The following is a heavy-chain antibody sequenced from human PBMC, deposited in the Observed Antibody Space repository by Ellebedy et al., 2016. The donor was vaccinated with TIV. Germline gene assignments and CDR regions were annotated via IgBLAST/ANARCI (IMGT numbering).Heavy chain of an antibody. Sequence: PGGSLRLSCAASQFPFDIYWMTWVRQAPGKGLEWVANIKQDGSEKYYMDSVQGRFAISRDNAKNSLYLQMSSLRVEDTAIYYCARCSSGCTLGIDYWGQGTQVTVSS. J-gene: IGHJ4*02. D-gene: IGHD6-19*01. CDR3: ARCSSGCTLGIDY. CDR1: QFPFDIYW. V-gene: IGHV3-7*01. CDR2: IKQDGSEK.